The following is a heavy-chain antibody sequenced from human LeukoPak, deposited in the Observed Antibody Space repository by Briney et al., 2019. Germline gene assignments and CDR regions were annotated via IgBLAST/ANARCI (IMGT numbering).Heavy chain of an antibody. V-gene: IGHV1-2*02. CDR1: GYTFTGYY. CDR2: INPNSGGT. J-gene: IGHJ5*02. D-gene: IGHD6-6*01. Sequence: ASVKASCKASGYTFTGYYMHWVRQAPGQGLEWMGWINPNSGGTNYAQKFQGRVTMTRDTSISTAYMELSRLRSDDTAVYYCARPLKDSSSSNWFDPWGQGTLVTVSS. CDR3: ARPLKDSSSSNWFDP.